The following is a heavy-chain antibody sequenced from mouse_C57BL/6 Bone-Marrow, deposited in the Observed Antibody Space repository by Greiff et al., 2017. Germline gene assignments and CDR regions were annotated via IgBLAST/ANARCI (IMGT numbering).Heavy chain of an antibody. CDR2: IDPETGGT. CDR1: GYTFTDYE. D-gene: IGHD2-4*01. V-gene: IGHV1-15*01. J-gene: IGHJ3*01. CDR3: TRAYDYDVGCAY. Sequence: QVQLQQSGAELVRPGASVTLSCKASGYTFTDYEMHWVKQTPVHGLEWIGAIDPETGGTAYNQKFKGKVILTADKSSSTAYMELRSLTSEDSAVYDCTRAYDYDVGCAYWGQGTLVTVSA.